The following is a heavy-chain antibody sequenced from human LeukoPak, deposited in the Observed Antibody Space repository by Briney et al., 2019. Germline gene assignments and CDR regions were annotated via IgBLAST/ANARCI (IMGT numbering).Heavy chain of an antibody. Sequence: PGGSLRLSCAASGFTFSNYWMSWVRQAPGKGLEWVANIKQDGSEKYYVDSVKGRFTISRDNAKNSLYLQMNSLRAEDTAVYYCARSQELRFLEWGFDYWGQGTLVTVSS. J-gene: IGHJ4*02. V-gene: IGHV3-7*01. D-gene: IGHD3-3*01. CDR3: ARSQELRFLEWGFDY. CDR1: GFTFSNYW. CDR2: IKQDGSEK.